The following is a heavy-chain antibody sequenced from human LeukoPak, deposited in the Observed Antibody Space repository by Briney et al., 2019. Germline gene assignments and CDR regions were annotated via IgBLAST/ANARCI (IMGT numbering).Heavy chain of an antibody. J-gene: IGHJ5*02. CDR1: GGSISSYY. V-gene: IGHV4-59*08. CDR2: IYYSGST. CDR3: ARHGSSSRFATWFDP. D-gene: IGHD6-13*01. Sequence: SETLSLTCTVSGGSISSYYWSWIRQPPGKGLEWIGYIYYSGSTYYNPSLKSRVTISVDTSKNQFSLKLSSVTAADTAVYYCARHGSSSRFATWFDPWGQGTLVTVSS.